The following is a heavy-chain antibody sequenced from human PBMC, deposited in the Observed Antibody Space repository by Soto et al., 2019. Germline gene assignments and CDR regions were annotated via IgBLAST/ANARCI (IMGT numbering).Heavy chain of an antibody. CDR2: IYYSGNT. CDR1: GYSISNTNW. V-gene: IGHV4-28*01. J-gene: IGHJ5*02. D-gene: IGHD3-10*01. Sequence: QVQLQESGPGLVKPSDTLSLTCAVSGYSISNTNWWGWIRQPPGKGLEWIGYIYYSGNTYYNPSLKSRVTMPVDTSKNQFSLKLSSVTAVDTAVYYCARLGDSSGNHAYWFDPWGQGTLFTVSS. CDR3: ARLGDSSGNHAYWFDP.